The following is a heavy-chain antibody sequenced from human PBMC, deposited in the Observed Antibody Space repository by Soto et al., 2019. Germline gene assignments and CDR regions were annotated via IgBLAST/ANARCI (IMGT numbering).Heavy chain of an antibody. CDR3: ARDRLRGYDSSGFYS. CDR1: GYSFSSYG. V-gene: IGHV1-18*01. J-gene: IGHJ4*02. Sequence: ASVKVSCKASGYSFSSYGIHWVRQAPGQGLEWMGWINTSDGNRNFAQKFEDRVTMTTATSTNTVFLELRSLKSDDTAIYYCARDRLRGYDSSGFYSWGQGTMVTVSS. D-gene: IGHD3-22*01. CDR2: INTSDGNR.